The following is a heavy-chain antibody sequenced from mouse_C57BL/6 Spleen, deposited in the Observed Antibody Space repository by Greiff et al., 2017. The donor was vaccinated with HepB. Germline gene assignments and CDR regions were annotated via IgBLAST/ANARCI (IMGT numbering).Heavy chain of an antibody. V-gene: IGHV1-72*01. CDR2: IDPNSGGT. CDR1: GYTFTSYW. CDR3: ARGAIYYGNYHYFDY. D-gene: IGHD2-1*01. J-gene: IGHJ2*01. Sequence: QVQLKQPGAELVKPGASVKLSCKASGYTFTSYWMHWVKQRPGRGLEWIGRIDPNSGGTKYNEKFKSKATLTVDKPSSTAYMQLSSLTSEDSAVYYCARGAIYYGNYHYFDYWGQGTTLTVSS.